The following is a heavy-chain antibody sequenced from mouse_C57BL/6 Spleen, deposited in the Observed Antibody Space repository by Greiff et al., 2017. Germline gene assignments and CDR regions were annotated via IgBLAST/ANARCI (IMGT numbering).Heavy chain of an antibody. CDR2: IDPSDSYT. CDR3: ARGGLRRGGYFDY. Sequence: VQLQQPGAELVMPGASVKLSCKASGYTFTSYWMHWVKQRPGQGLEWIGEIDPSDSYTNYNQKFKGKSTLTVDKSSNTAYMQLSSLTSEDSAVYYCARGGLRRGGYFDYWGQGTTLTVAS. V-gene: IGHV1-69*01. CDR1: GYTFTSYW. D-gene: IGHD2-2*01. J-gene: IGHJ2*01.